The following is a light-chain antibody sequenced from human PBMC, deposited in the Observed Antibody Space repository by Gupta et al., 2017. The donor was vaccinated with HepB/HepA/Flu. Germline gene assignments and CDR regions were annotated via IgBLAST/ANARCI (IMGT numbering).Light chain of an antibody. Sequence: DIQMPQSPSSLSASVGDRVTITCRASQSITNFVNWYQQKPGKAPKLLIYGASTLQRGVPSRFTGSGSGTDFTLTINSLQPEDFATYYCQQSDSTPLTFGGGTTVEL. V-gene: IGKV1-39*01. CDR1: QSITNF. J-gene: IGKJ4*01. CDR3: QQSDSTPLT. CDR2: GAS.